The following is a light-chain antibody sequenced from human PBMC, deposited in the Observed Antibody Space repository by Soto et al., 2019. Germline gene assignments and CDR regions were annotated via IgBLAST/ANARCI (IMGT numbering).Light chain of an antibody. CDR3: SSYTAGGTI. V-gene: IGLV2-14*01. Sequence: QSALTQPASVSVSPGQSITISCTGTSGDVGGYYYVSWYQQLPGKAPKLMISEVSNRPSGVSNRFSGSKSGNTASLTISGLQAEDEADYYCSSYTAGGTIFGTGTKLTVL. CDR2: EVS. J-gene: IGLJ1*01. CDR1: SGDVGGYYY.